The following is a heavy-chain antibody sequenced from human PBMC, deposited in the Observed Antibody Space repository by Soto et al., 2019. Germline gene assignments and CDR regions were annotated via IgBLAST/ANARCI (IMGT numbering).Heavy chain of an antibody. CDR3: ARGDSSSLNYYYYYGMDV. V-gene: IGHV1-18*01. Sequence: GASVKVSCKASGYTFTSYGISWVRQAPGQGLEWMGWISAYNGNTSYAQKLQGRVTMTTDTSTSTAHMELRSLRSDDTAVYYCARGDSSSLNYYYYYGMDVWGQGTTVTVSS. CDR1: GYTFTSYG. CDR2: ISAYNGNT. D-gene: IGHD6-13*01. J-gene: IGHJ6*02.